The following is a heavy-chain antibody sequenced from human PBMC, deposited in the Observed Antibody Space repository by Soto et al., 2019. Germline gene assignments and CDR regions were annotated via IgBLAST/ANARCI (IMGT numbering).Heavy chain of an antibody. V-gene: IGHV3-64D*06. Sequence: GGSLRLSCSTSGFNFSGYAMHWVRQAPGKGLEYVSVIGNNGGSTYYADSVNGRFTISRDNSKNMLYLQMSSLRAEDTAVYYCVKALSARYNSAKAFDIWGQGTMVTVSS. D-gene: IGHD2-2*02. J-gene: IGHJ3*02. CDR3: VKALSARYNSAKAFDI. CDR2: IGNNGGST. CDR1: GFNFSGYA.